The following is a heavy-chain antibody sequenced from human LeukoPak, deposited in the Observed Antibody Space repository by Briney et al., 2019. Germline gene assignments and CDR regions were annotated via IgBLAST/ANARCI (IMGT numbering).Heavy chain of an antibody. CDR3: ASSGGGDCYSCGYFDY. CDR2: IIPIFGTA. D-gene: IGHD2-21*02. Sequence: SVKVSCKTSGGTFSSYAISWVRQAPGQGLEWMGRIIPIFGTANYAQKFQGRVTITTDESTSTAYMELSSLRSEDTAVYYCASSGGGDCYSCGYFDYWGQGTLVTVSS. J-gene: IGHJ4*02. CDR1: GGTFSSYA. V-gene: IGHV1-69*05.